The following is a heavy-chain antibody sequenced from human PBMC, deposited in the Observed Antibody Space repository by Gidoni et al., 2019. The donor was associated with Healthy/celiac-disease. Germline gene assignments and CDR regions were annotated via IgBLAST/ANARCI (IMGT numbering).Heavy chain of an antibody. J-gene: IGHJ4*02. V-gene: IGHV3-30-3*01. CDR3: ANKGDSSFDY. CDR1: GFTFSSYA. CDR2: ISYDGSNK. D-gene: IGHD2-21*02. Sequence: QLQLVESGGGVVQPGRSLRLSCAASGFTFSSYAMHWVRQAPGKGLEWVAVISYDGSNKYYADSVKGRFTISRDNSKNTLYLQMNSLRAEDTAVYYCANKGDSSFDYWGQGTLVTVSS.